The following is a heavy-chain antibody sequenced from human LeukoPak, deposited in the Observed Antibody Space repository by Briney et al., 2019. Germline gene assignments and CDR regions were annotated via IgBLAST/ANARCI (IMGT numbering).Heavy chain of an antibody. CDR2: IKQHGGET. D-gene: IGHD5-12*01. V-gene: IGHV3-7*05. CDR3: ARPRLRGYSDSTSDYFDY. J-gene: IGHJ4*02. CDR1: GFTFSTYW. Sequence: PGGSLRLSCAASGFTFSTYWMSWVRQAPGQGLEWVANIKQHGGETYYVDSVKGRFTISRDNAKNSLYLQMNSLRAEDTAVYYCARPRLRGYSDSTSDYFDYWGQGTLVTVSS.